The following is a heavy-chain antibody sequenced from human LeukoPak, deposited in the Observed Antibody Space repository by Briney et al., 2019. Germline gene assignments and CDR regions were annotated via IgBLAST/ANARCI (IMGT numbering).Heavy chain of an antibody. CDR3: ARASTYSGSYYASFDY. Sequence: ASVKVSCKASGYTFTGYYMHWVRQAPGQGLEWMGWINPNSGGTNYAQKFQGRVTMTRDTSISTAYMELSRLRSDDTAVYYCARASTYSGSYYASFDYWGQGTLVTVS. D-gene: IGHD1-26*01. J-gene: IGHJ4*02. CDR2: INPNSGGT. CDR1: GYTFTGYY. V-gene: IGHV1-2*02.